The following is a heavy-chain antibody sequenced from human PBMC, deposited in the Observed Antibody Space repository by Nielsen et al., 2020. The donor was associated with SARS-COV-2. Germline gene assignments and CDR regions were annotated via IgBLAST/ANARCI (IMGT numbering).Heavy chain of an antibody. CDR2: VSHSGSI. CDR1: GGSVSSNDW. J-gene: IGHJ6*03. V-gene: IGHV4-4*02. Sequence: SETLSLTCAVSGGSVSSNDWWTCVRQPPGQGLEWLGEVSHSGSINYNPSLKTRVTLSMDKSKRQFFLRLTSVSAADTAVYFCARGDLVVVPSPILGLGPFFYYFYLDVWGKGTTVTVSS. CDR3: ARGDLVVVPSPILGLGPFFYYFYLDV. D-gene: IGHD2-2*01.